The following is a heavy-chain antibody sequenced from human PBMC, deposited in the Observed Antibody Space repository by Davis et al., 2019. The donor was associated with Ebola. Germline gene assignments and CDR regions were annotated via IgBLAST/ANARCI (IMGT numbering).Heavy chain of an antibody. J-gene: IGHJ4*02. V-gene: IGHV3-43D*03. CDR2: ISWDGLST. CDR3: TAYDSTFRNY. D-gene: IGHD3-22*01. Sequence: GGSLRLSCAASGFTFGDYAMHWVRQAPGKGLEWVSLISWDGLSTAYADSVRDRFSISRDNSRKSLYLQMNGLTAEDTALYYCTAYDSTFRNYWGQGTLVTVSS. CDR1: GFTFGDYA.